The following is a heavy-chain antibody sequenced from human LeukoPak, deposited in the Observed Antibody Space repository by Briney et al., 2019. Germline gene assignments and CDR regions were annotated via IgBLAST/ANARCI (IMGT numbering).Heavy chain of an antibody. J-gene: IGHJ6*03. CDR3: AKLAGIAVAARNSYMDV. V-gene: IGHV3-23*01. D-gene: IGHD6-19*01. Sequence: GGFLRLSCAASGFTFSNYAMSWVRQAPGKGLEWVSAISGSGGSTSYADSVRGRFTISRDNSKDTLYLQMNSLRAEDTAVYYCAKLAGIAVAARNSYMDVWGKGTTVTVSS. CDR1: GFTFSNYA. CDR2: ISGSGGST.